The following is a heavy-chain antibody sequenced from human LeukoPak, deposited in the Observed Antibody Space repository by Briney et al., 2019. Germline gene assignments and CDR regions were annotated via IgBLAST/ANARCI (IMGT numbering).Heavy chain of an antibody. CDR3: ARVSIHSESDY. CDR2: IYYSGST. J-gene: IGHJ4*02. CDR1: GGSISSYY. D-gene: IGHD3-3*02. V-gene: IGHV4-59*01. Sequence: PSETLSLTCTVTGGSISSYYWSWIRQPPGKGLEWIGYIYYSGSTNYNPSLKSRVTISVDTSKNQFSLKLSSVTAADTAVYYCARVSIHSESDYWGQGTLVTVSS.